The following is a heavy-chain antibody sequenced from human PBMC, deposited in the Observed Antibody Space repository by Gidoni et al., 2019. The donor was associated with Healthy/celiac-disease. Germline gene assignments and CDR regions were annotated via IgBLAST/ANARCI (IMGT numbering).Heavy chain of an antibody. CDR1: GFTFSSYE. J-gene: IGHJ5*02. Sequence: EVQLVESGGGLVQPGGSLRLSCAASGFTFSSYEMNWVRQAPGKGLEWVSYISSSGSTIYYADSVKGRFTISRDNAKNSLYLQMNSLRAEDTAVYYCARCLYCVFSEEEFDPWGQGTLVTVSS. V-gene: IGHV3-48*03. CDR3: ARCLYCVFSEEEFDP. D-gene: IGHD2-8*01. CDR2: ISSSGSTI.